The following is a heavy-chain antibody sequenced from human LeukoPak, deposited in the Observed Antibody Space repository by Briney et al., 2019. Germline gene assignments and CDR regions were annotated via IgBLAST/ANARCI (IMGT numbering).Heavy chain of an antibody. CDR3: ATTKRGDSSGYYYGEGDY. D-gene: IGHD3-22*01. Sequence: SETLSLTCTVSGGSISSYYWSWIRQPPGKGLEWIGYIYHSGSTNYNPSLKSRVTISEDASKNQFSLKLSSVTAADTAVYYCATTKRGDSSGYYYGEGDYWGQGTLVTVSS. J-gene: IGHJ4*02. V-gene: IGHV4-59*01. CDR2: IYHSGST. CDR1: GGSISSYY.